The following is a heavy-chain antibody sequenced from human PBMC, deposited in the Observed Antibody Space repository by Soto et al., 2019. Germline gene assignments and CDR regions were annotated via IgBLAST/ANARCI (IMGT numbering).Heavy chain of an antibody. D-gene: IGHD6-13*01. CDR1: GFSFSSYG. Sequence: QVQLVESGGGVVQPGRSLRLSCAASGFSFSSYGMHWVRQAPGKGLEWVAVIWYDGSKKYYADSVKGRFTISRDNSKNTLYLQMNSLRAEDTAVYYCASDTSSSWYATSFDYWGQGTLVTVSS. J-gene: IGHJ4*02. CDR2: IWYDGSKK. CDR3: ASDTSSSWYATSFDY. V-gene: IGHV3-33*01.